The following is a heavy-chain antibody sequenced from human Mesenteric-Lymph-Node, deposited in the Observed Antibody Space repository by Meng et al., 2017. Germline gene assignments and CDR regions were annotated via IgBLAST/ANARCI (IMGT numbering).Heavy chain of an antibody. CDR2: ICDSGST. V-gene: IGHV4-59*01. CDR1: GGSMSGYC. CDR3: GRDNWGSIDY. J-gene: IGHJ4*02. Sequence: SETLSLTCTVSGGSMSGYCWSWVRQPPGKGLEWIGYICDSGSTNYNPSLKSRLTKSMDTSKNHFSLKLNSVTAADTAAYYCGRDNWGSIDYWGQGILVTVSS. D-gene: IGHD7-27*01.